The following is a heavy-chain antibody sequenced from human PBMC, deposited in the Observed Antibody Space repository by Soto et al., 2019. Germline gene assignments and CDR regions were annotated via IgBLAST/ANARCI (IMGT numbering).Heavy chain of an antibody. V-gene: IGHV2-5*02. CDR3: VHRLLPNRFDP. Sequence: QITLKESGPTLVKPTQTLTLTCTFSGFSLTTSGVGVGWIRQPPGKAPQWLALIYWDDDKRYSPSLESRPTIPKAFTQSRVVLTMTNIDPVHTATYYCVHRLLPNRFDPWGQGTLVTVSS. CDR2: IYWDDDK. J-gene: IGHJ5*02. CDR1: GFSLTTSGVG.